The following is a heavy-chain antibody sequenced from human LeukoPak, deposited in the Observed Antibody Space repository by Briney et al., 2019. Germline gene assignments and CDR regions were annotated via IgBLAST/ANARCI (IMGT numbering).Heavy chain of an antibody. V-gene: IGHV1-2*02. CDR2: INPNSGGT. J-gene: IGHJ4*02. CDR1: GYTFTGYY. Sequence: ASVKVSCKASGYTFTGYYMHWVRQAHGQGLEWMGWINPNSGGTNYAQKFQGRVTMTRDTSISTAYMELSRLRSDDAAVYYCARGNYYGSGSYWMGDYWGQGTLVTVSS. CDR3: ARGNYYGSGSYWMGDY. D-gene: IGHD3-10*01.